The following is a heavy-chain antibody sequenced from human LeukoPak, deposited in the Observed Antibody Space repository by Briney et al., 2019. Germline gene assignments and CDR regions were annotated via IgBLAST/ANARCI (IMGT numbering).Heavy chain of an antibody. CDR3: ARDPLYSSSYYYYYYGMDV. CDR2: IWYDGSNT. V-gene: IGHV3-33*01. J-gene: IGHJ6*02. CDR1: GFTFHNYG. D-gene: IGHD6-6*01. Sequence: GGSLRLSCAASGFTFHNYGMHWVRQAPGKGLEWVAVIWYDGSNTYYADSVRGRFTISRENSNNTLYLQMNSLRAEDTAVYYCARDPLYSSSYYYYYYGMDVWGQGTTVTVSS.